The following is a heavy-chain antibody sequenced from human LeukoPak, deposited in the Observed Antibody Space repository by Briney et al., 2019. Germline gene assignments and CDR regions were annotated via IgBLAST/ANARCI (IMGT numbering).Heavy chain of an antibody. Sequence: ASVKVSCKASGYTFTSYGISWVRQAPGQGLEWMGWICAYNGNTNYAQKLQGRVTMTTDTSTSTAYMELRSLRSDDTAVYYCAREDCSGGSCYFFDPWGQGTLVTVSS. J-gene: IGHJ5*02. V-gene: IGHV1-18*04. CDR1: GYTFTSYG. CDR3: AREDCSGGSCYFFDP. CDR2: ICAYNGNT. D-gene: IGHD2-15*01.